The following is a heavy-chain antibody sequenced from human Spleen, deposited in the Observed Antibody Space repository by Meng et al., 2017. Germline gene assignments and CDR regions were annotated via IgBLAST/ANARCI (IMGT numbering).Heavy chain of an antibody. J-gene: IGHJ4*02. D-gene: IGHD3-9*01. CDR2: GT. CDR3: AKAGGYYDILTGYYND. V-gene: IGHV3-23*01. Sequence: GTNYADSVKGRFTISRDNSKNTLYLQMNSLRAEDTAVYYCAKAGGYYDILTGYYNDWGQGTLVTVSS.